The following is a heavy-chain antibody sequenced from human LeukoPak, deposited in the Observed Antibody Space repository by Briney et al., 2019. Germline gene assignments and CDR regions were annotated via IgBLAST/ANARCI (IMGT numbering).Heavy chain of an antibody. CDR1: GYTFTGYY. CDR3: ARVYSSSSPTDY. D-gene: IGHD6-6*01. J-gene: IGHJ4*02. Sequence: ASVKVSCKASGYTFTGYYMHWVRQAPGQGLEWMGRINPNSGGTNYAQKFQGRVTMTRDTSISTAYMELSRLRSDETAVYYCARVYSSSSPTDYWGQGTLVTVSS. CDR2: INPNSGGT. V-gene: IGHV1-2*06.